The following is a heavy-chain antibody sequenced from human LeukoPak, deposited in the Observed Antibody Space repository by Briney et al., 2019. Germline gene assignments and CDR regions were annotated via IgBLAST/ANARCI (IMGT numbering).Heavy chain of an antibody. D-gene: IGHD3-9*01. CDR3: ARDDILAGYPLDY. J-gene: IGHJ4*02. V-gene: IGHV4-59*13. CDR1: GGSIRSYY. CDR2: SCYSGCA. Sequence: SETLSLTCSVCGGSIRSYYWSCMRQPPGKGLEGIGYSCYSGCAIYNPSLKSRVNISVDTSKHQFSLMLSSVTAADTAVYYCARDDILAGYPLDYWGQGTLVTVSS.